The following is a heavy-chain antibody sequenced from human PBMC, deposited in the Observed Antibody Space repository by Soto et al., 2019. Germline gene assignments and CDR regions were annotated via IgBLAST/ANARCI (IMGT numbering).Heavy chain of an antibody. D-gene: IGHD1-1*01. CDR3: ARVPDVRAGMGIDY. Sequence: EVQLVESGGGLVQPGGSLRLSCAASGFSFTDYWMHWVRQAPGKGLVWLSRVTGDGRGATYADFVKGRMTMSRDNAKNTVYLQADSLGGWDTAVYFCARVPDVRAGMGIDYWVQGTLVTVSS. J-gene: IGHJ4*02. CDR1: GFSFTDYW. V-gene: IGHV3-74*01. CDR2: VTGDGRGA.